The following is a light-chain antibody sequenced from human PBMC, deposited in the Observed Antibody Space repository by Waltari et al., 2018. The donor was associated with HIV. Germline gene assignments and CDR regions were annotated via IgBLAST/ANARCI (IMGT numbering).Light chain of an antibody. CDR2: DVS. J-gene: IGLJ1*01. CDR1: RSDVGGFNY. V-gene: IGLV2-11*01. Sequence: QSALTQPRSVSGSPGQSVTISCTGTRSDVGGFNYVSWYQQYPGKAPKLMIYDVSKRPSGVPDRFSGSKSGNTASLTISGLQAADEADYYCCSYAGSYPYDCGTGTKVTVL. CDR3: CSYAGSYPYD.